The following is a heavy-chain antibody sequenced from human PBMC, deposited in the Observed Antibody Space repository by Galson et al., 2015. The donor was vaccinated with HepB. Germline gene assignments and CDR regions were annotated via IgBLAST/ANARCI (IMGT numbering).Heavy chain of an antibody. CDR1: GFSFSTYA. D-gene: IGHD1-1*01. Sequence: SLRLSCAASGFSFSTYAMHWVRQAPGKGLEWVAFISYDGSDKYYADSVKGQFTISRDNSKNTLFLQMNSLRAEDTAVYYCASPVEPAGDWGYYGMDVWGQGTTVTVSS. J-gene: IGHJ6*02. CDR3: ASPVEPAGDWGYYGMDV. V-gene: IGHV3-30*03. CDR2: ISYDGSDK.